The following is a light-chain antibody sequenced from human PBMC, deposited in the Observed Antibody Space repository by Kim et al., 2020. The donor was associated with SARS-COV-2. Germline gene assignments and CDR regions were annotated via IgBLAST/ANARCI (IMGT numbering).Light chain of an antibody. CDR3: QQYHSGPQT. CDR2: GAS. V-gene: IGKV3-15*01. Sequence: EILMTQSPATLSVSPGERATLSCRASQSVGSNLAWYQQKPGQAPRLLIYGASTRDTGIPARFSGSGSGTDFTLTISSLQSEDFAVYYCQQYHSGPQTFGRGTKVDIK. CDR1: QSVGSN. J-gene: IGKJ1*01.